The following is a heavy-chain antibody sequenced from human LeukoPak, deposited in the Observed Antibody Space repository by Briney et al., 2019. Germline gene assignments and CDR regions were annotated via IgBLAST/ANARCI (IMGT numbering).Heavy chain of an antibody. J-gene: IGHJ4*02. CDR1: GYTFTSYA. CDR3: ARDKRSYYGSGSYNY. V-gene: IGHV1-69*13. D-gene: IGHD3-10*01. Sequence: SVKVSCKASGYTFTSYAMHWVRQAPGQRLEWMGGIIPIFGTANYAQKFQGRVTITADESTSTAYMELSSLRSEDTAVYYCARDKRSYYGSGSYNYWGQGTLVTVSS. CDR2: IIPIFGTA.